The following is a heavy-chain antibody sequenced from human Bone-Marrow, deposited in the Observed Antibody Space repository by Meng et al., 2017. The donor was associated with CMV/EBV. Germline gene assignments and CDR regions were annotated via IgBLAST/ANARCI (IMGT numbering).Heavy chain of an antibody. V-gene: IGHV3-21*06. CDR1: GFTLSSYA. D-gene: IGHD3-10*01. CDR2: ISSRSTYI. Sequence: GESLKISCAASGFTLSSYAMIWVRQTPGKGLEWVSFISSRSTYIYYAESVKGRFTVSRDNARNSLYLQMNSLRAEDTALYYCVRDPDRDHGGWGRCLAYWGQGTLVSISS. CDR3: VRDPDRDHGGWGRCLAY. J-gene: IGHJ4*02.